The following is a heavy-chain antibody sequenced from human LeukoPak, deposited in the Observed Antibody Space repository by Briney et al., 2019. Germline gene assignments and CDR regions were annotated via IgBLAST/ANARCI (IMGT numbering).Heavy chain of an antibody. CDR3: ARILDIVARGGPYYYGMDV. J-gene: IGHJ6*02. D-gene: IGHD5-12*01. Sequence: ASVKVSCKASGYTFTSYGISWVRQAPGQGLEWMGWISAYNGNTNYAQKLQGRVTMTTDTSTSTAYMELRSLRSADTAVYYCARILDIVARGGPYYYGMDVWGQGTTVTVSS. CDR1: GYTFTSYG. CDR2: ISAYNGNT. V-gene: IGHV1-18*01.